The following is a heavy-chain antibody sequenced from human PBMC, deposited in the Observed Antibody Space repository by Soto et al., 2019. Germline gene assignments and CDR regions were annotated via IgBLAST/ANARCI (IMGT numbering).Heavy chain of an antibody. CDR1: GFTFSSYA. J-gene: IGHJ5*02. V-gene: IGHV3-23*01. Sequence: EVQLLESGGGLVQPGGSLRLSCAASGFTFSSYAMSWVRQAPGKVLEWVSAISGSGGSTYYADSVKGRFTISRDNSKNTLYLQMSSLRAEDTAVYYCAKDGYCTSTSCSTNWFDPWGQGTLVTVSS. CDR3: AKDGYCTSTSCSTNWFDP. CDR2: ISGSGGST. D-gene: IGHD2-2*03.